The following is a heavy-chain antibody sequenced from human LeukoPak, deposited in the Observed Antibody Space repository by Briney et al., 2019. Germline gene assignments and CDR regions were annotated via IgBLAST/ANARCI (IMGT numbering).Heavy chain of an antibody. V-gene: IGHV4-39*07. CDR1: GGSISSSSYY. J-gene: IGHJ6*02. CDR3: ARGEAVMDV. Sequence: SETLSLTCTVSGGSISSSSYYWGWIRQPPGKGLEWIGSIYYSGSTYYNPSLKSRVTISVDTSKNQFSLKLSSVTAADTAVYYCARGEAVMDVWGQGTTVTVSS. CDR2: IYYSGST.